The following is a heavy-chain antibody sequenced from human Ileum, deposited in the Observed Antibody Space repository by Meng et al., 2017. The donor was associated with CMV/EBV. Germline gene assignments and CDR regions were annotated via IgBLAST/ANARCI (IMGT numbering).Heavy chain of an antibody. D-gene: IGHD6-19*01. CDR1: GFTFSDYY. J-gene: IGHJ4*02. Sequence: VQLVQFGGENKNPGAAVKVSCTTSGFTFSDYYIHWVRQAPGQGLEWMGWVNSKNTATNYARKFQGRVSMTRDTSISTAHMELSRLMSDDTAVYYCVRSSGWALFDYWGQGTLVTVSS. V-gene: IGHV1-2*02. CDR3: VRSSGWALFDY. CDR2: VNSKNTAT.